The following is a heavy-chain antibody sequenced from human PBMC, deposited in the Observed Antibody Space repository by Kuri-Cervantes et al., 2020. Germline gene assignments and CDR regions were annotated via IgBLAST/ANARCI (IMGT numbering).Heavy chain of an antibody. CDR1: GDSVSSNSAA. Sequence: SETLSLTCAISGDSVSSNSAAWSWIRQSPSRGLEWLGRTYYRSKWYNDYAVSVKSRISINPDTSMNHFSLQLNSVTPDDTAVYYCARGNTVTRTFDYWGQGTLVTVSS. J-gene: IGHJ4*02. CDR3: ARGNTVTRTFDY. V-gene: IGHV6-1*01. D-gene: IGHD4-17*01. CDR2: TYYRSKWYN.